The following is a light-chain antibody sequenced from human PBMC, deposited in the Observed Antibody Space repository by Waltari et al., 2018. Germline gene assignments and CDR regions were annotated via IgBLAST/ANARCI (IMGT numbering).Light chain of an antibody. CDR2: RNN. Sequence: QSVLTQPPSASGTPGQRVTISCSGSSSNTGSNYVYWYQQLPGTAPKLLIYRNNQRPSGVPDRFSGSKSGTSASLAISGLRSEDEADYYCAAWDASLSGPVFGGGTKLTVL. J-gene: IGLJ2*01. CDR1: SSNTGSNY. CDR3: AAWDASLSGPV. V-gene: IGLV1-47*01.